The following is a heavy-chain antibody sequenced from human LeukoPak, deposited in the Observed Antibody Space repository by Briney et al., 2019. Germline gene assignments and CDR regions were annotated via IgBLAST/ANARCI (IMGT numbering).Heavy chain of an antibody. CDR2: IQYSRRI. J-gene: IGHJ4*02. D-gene: IGHD2-8*01. Sequence: SETLSLTCTVSGGSISSYYWSWIRQPPGKGLEWMGYIQYSRRIDYNPSLKSRVTISVDTSKNQFSLKVTSVTAADTAVYYCARAPVLYHFDYWGQGTLVTVSS. V-gene: IGHV4-59*01. CDR1: GGSISSYY. CDR3: ARAPVLYHFDY.